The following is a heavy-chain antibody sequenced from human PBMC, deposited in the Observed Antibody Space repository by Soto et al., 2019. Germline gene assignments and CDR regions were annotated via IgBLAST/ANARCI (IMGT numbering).Heavy chain of an antibody. CDR1: GFTFSNHA. V-gene: IGHV3-23*01. CDR2: ISSNAFAI. J-gene: IGHJ4*02. D-gene: IGHD7-27*01. Sequence: GGSLRLSCTASGFTFSNHAMTWVRQAPGKGLEWVSVISSNAFAIYYADSVRGRFTISRDNSMNTVYLQVSSLRVEDTARYFCAKARGSSSGVFDYWGQGALVTVSS. CDR3: AKARGSSSGVFDY.